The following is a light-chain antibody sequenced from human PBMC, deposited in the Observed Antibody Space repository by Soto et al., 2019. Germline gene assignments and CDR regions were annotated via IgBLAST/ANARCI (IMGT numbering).Light chain of an antibody. J-gene: IGKJ5*01. CDR3: QQLLSYPIT. CDR2: TAS. CDR1: QGISSC. V-gene: IGKV1-9*01. Sequence: DIQMTQSPSTLSGSVGDRVTITCRASQGISSCLAWYQQKPGKAPKLLIYTASTLQSGVPLRFSGSGSGTSFTLTISSLQPEDFATYYCQQLLSYPITFGQGTRLEIK.